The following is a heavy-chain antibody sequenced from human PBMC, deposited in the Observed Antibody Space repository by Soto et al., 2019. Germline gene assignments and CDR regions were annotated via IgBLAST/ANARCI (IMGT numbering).Heavy chain of an antibody. Sequence: PSETLSLTCTVSGGSVSSGSFYWSWIRQPPGKGLEWIGFIYNSLTSNYNPSLKSRVTISVDTSKNQFSLKLSSVTAADTAVYFCARVPIRYSSSHYFDYWGQGALVTVSS. J-gene: IGHJ4*02. V-gene: IGHV4-61*01. CDR2: IYNSLTS. D-gene: IGHD6-6*01. CDR3: ARVPIRYSSSHYFDY. CDR1: GGSVSSGSFY.